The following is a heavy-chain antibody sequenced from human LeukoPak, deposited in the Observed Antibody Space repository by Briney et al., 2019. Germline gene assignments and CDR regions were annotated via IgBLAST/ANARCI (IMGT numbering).Heavy chain of an antibody. CDR3: ARGPVGATTPFDY. V-gene: IGHV1-2*02. CDR2: INPNSGGT. D-gene: IGHD1-26*01. J-gene: IGHJ4*02. CDR1: GYTFTGYY. Sequence: ASVKVSCKASGYTFTGYYIHWVRQAPGQGLEWMGWINPNSGGTNYAQKFQGRVTMTRDTSISTAYMELSRLRSGDTAVYYCARGPVGATTPFDYWGQGTLVTVSS.